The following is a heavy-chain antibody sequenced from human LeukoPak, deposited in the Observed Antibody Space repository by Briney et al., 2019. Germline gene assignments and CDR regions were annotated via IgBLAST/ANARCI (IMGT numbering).Heavy chain of an antibody. D-gene: IGHD5-24*01. CDR1: GLGFGSFW. J-gene: IGHJ4*02. CDR2: INQDGSEK. Sequence: GGSLRLSCAVSGLGFGSFWMSWVRQAPGKGLEWVANINQDGSEKYFVDSVRGRFTISRDNSKNSLHLQMNTLRAEDTAVYYCARERDGRFFDYWGQGTLVTVSS. V-gene: IGHV3-7*01. CDR3: ARERDGRFFDY.